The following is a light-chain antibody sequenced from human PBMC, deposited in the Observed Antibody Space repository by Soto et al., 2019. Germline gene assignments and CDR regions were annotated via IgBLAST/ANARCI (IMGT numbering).Light chain of an antibody. CDR3: GAWDSSHSGVV. CDR2: ENN. CDR1: SSNIGANY. V-gene: IGLV1-51*02. J-gene: IGLJ3*02. Sequence: QSVLTQPPSVSAAPGQKVTMSCSGTSSNIGANYVSWYQQLPGTAPKLLIFENNKRPSGTPDRFSGSKSGTSATLGISGLQTGDEADYYCGAWDSSHSGVVFGGGTKLTVL.